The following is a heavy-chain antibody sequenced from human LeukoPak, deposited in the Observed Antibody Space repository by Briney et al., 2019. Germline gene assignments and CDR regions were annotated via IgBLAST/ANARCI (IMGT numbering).Heavy chain of an antibody. CDR2: ILPIFGSS. V-gene: IGHV1-69*13. D-gene: IGHD4-17*01. CDR3: ASVTTVTTKGHGAFDV. CDR1: GGTFSSSA. Sequence: ASVKVSCKASGGTFSSSAISWVRQAPGQGLEWLGGILPIFGSSNYAQNFQGRVTITADESTSTAYVELSSLRSEDTAVYYCASVTTVTTKGHGAFDVWGQGTMVTVSS. J-gene: IGHJ3*01.